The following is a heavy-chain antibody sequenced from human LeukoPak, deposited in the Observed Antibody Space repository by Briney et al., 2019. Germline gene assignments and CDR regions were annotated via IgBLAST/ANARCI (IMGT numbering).Heavy chain of an antibody. CDR2: ISYDGSNK. D-gene: IGHD3-10*01. J-gene: IGHJ5*02. CDR1: GFAFSSYA. Sequence: GSLSLSRAASGFAFSSYAMHWVRRAPGKGLEWVAVISYDGSNKYYADSVKGRFTISRDNSKNTLYLQMNSLRAEDTAVYYCARDPGSRFNYGSGSYWFDPWGQGTLVTVSS. V-gene: IGHV3-30*04. CDR3: ARDPGSRFNYGSGSYWFDP.